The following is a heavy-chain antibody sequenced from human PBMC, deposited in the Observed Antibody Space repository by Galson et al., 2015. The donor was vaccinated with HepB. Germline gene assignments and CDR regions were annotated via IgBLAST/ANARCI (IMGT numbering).Heavy chain of an antibody. V-gene: IGHV1-2*06. CDR1: GYTFTNYF. CDR3: ARDRLQLLLGD. J-gene: IGHJ4*01. Sequence: SVKVSCKASGYTFTNYFIHWVRQAPGQGLEWMGRINPNSGGTNYAEKFQGRVTLTRDTSISVAYMELAWLTSDDTAFYYCARDRLQLLLGDWGQGTLVTVSS. D-gene: IGHD3-10*01. CDR2: INPNSGGT.